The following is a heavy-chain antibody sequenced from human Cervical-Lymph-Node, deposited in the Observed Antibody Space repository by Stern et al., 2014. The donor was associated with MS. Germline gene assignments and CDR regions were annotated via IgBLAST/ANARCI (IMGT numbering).Heavy chain of an antibody. CDR1: GYSFTIYY. V-gene: IGHV5-51*01. CDR2: IYPYDSDT. CDR3: ARHVQGFDY. J-gene: IGHJ4*02. Sequence: VQLVQSGAEVKKPGESLKISCKLSGYSFTIYYIAWVRQMPGNGLDWMVFIYPYDSDTTYSPSFQGQVTISADKSIPTAYLQWSSLRASDTAMYYCARHVQGFDYWGQGTLVTVSS.